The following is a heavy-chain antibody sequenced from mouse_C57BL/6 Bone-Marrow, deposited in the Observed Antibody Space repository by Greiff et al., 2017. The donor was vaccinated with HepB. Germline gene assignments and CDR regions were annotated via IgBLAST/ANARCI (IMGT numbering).Heavy chain of an antibody. V-gene: IGHV1-82*01. CDR3: ARWVTTVVATNY. D-gene: IGHD1-1*01. J-gene: IGHJ2*01. CDR1: GYAFSSSW. Sequence: VQLVESGPELVKPGASVKISCKASGYAFSSSWMNWVKQRPGKGLEWIGRIYPGDGDTNYNGKFKGKATLTADKSSSTAYMQLSSLTSEDSAVYFCARWVTTVVATNYWGQGTTLTVSS. CDR2: IYPGDGDT.